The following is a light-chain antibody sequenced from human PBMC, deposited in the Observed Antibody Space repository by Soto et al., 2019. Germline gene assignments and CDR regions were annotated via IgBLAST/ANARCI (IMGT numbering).Light chain of an antibody. CDR2: CAS. J-gene: IGKJ2*01. V-gene: IGKV3-20*01. CDR1: QSLSSY. CDR3: RQYGSSPSYT. Sequence: EIVLTQSPGTLSLSPGERATLSCRASQSLSSYLAWYQQKPGQAPRLLIYCASSRATGIPDRFSGSGSGTDFTLTISRLEPEDFAVYYCRQYGSSPSYTFGQGTKLEIK.